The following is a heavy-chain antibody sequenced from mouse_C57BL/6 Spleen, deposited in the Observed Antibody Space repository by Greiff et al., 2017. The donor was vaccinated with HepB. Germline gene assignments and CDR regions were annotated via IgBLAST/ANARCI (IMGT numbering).Heavy chain of an antibody. Sequence: QVQLQQPGAELVKPGASVKMSCKASGYTFTSYWITWVKQRPGQGLEWIGDIYPGSGSTNYNEKFKSKATLTVDTSYSTAYMQLSSLTSEDSAVYYCAREELYDGYYVWYFDVWGTGTTVTVSS. J-gene: IGHJ1*03. V-gene: IGHV1-55*01. CDR2: IYPGSGST. CDR1: GYTFTSYW. D-gene: IGHD2-3*01. CDR3: AREELYDGYYVWYFDV.